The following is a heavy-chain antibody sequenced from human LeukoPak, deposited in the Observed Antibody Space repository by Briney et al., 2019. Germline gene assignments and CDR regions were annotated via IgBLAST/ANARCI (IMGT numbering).Heavy chain of an antibody. CDR2: IRYDGSNK. Sequence: PGGSLRLSCAASGFTFSSYGMHWVRQAPGKGLEWVAFIRYDGSNKYYADSVKGRFTISRDNSKNTLYLQMNSLRAEDTAVYYCAKDNDVAVAGGFDYWGQGTLVTVPS. CDR1: GFTFSSYG. D-gene: IGHD6-19*01. CDR3: AKDNDVAVAGGFDY. J-gene: IGHJ4*02. V-gene: IGHV3-30*02.